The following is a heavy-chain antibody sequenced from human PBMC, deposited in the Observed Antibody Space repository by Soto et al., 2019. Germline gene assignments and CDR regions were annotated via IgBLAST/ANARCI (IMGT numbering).Heavy chain of an antibody. D-gene: IGHD3-10*01. CDR3: AIEGWVRGRPLGY. Sequence: GGSLRLSCAASGFSFSSYGMNWVRQAPGKGLEWVSAISNSGGSTYYADSVKGRLTISRDNAKNTLHVQMNSLRAEDTAVYYCAIEGWVRGRPLGYWGQGTVVTVSS. V-gene: IGHV3-23*01. CDR2: ISNSGGST. J-gene: IGHJ4*02. CDR1: GFSFSSYG.